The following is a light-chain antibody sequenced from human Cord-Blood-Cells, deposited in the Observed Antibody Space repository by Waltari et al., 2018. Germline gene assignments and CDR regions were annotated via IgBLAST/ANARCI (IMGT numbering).Light chain of an antibody. J-gene: IGLJ1*01. Sequence: QSALTQPASVSGSPGQSITISCTGTSSDAGGYNYVSWYQQHPGKAPKLMIYEVCNRPSGVSNRSSGSKSGNTASLTVSGLQAEDEADYYCSSYTSSSTLEVFGTGTKLTVL. CDR1: SSDAGGYNY. CDR3: SSYTSSSTLEV. V-gene: IGLV2-14*01. CDR2: EVC.